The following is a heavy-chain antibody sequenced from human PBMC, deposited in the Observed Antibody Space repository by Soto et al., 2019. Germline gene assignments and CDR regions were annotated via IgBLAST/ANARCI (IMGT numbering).Heavy chain of an antibody. J-gene: IGHJ4*02. CDR2: VSYSGST. CDR1: GGSISSYY. V-gene: IGHV4-59*01. Sequence: PSETLSLTCTVSGGSISSYYWSWVRQPPGKGLEWIGYVSYSGSTNYNPSLKRRVTISVDTSKTQFSLKLSSVTAADTAVYYCARVSTSFDDWGQGTAVTVSS. D-gene: IGHD2-2*01. CDR3: ARVSTSFDD.